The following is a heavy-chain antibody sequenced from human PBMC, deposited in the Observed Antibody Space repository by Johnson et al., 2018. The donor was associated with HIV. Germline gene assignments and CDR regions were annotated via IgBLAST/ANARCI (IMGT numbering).Heavy chain of an antibody. Sequence: VQLMESGGGVVRPGGSLRLSCAASGFTFDDYGMSWVRQAPGKGLEWVSGINWNGGSIGYADSVKGRFTISRDNAKNSLYLQMDSLRAEDTAVYYCASLGGYSGYGHDAFDIWGQGTMVTVSS. V-gene: IGHV3-20*04. J-gene: IGHJ3*02. CDR2: INWNGGSI. CDR3: ASLGGYSGYGHDAFDI. D-gene: IGHD5-12*01. CDR1: GFTFDDYG.